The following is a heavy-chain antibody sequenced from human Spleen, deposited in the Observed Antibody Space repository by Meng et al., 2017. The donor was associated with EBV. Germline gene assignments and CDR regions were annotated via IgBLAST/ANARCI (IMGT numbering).Heavy chain of an antibody. CDR3: ARGLGGHYPTMEY. V-gene: IGHV4-4*02. D-gene: IGHD3-22*01. J-gene: IGHJ4*02. Sequence: QVALRVSGPGLVNPSGTLSLPSPVAGASIDSSEWWTWVRQAPGKGLEWIGEIHHSGTTNYNPSLESRVTISIDKSDNQFSLKVTPVTDADTAVYYCARGLGGHYPTMEYWGQGTLVTVSS. CDR1: GASIDSSEW. CDR2: IHHSGTT.